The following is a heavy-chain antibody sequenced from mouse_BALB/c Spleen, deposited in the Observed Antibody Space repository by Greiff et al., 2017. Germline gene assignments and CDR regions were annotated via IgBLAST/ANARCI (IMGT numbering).Heavy chain of an antibody. J-gene: IGHJ3*01. Sequence: EVQVVESGPSLVKPSQTLSLTCSVTGDSITSGYWNWIRKFPGNKLEYMGYISYSGSTYYNPSLKSRISITRDTSKNQYYLQLNSVTTEDTATYYCARGRDWEEAWFAYWGQGTLVTVSA. D-gene: IGHD4-1*01. CDR2: ISYSGST. CDR1: GDSITSGY. V-gene: IGHV3-8*02. CDR3: ARGRDWEEAWFAY.